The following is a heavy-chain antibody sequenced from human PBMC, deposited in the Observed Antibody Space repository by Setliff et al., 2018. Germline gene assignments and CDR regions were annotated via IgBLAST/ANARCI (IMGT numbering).Heavy chain of an antibody. V-gene: IGHV3-48*01. CDR2: ISSSSSTI. Sequence: GGSLRLSCAASGFTFSDYSMNWVRQAPGEGLEWVSDISSSSSTIYYADSVKGRFTISRDNAQNSLYLQMNSLRAEDTAVYYCARSYNFWSGPALDVWGKGTTVTVSS. J-gene: IGHJ6*04. D-gene: IGHD3-3*01. CDR3: ARSYNFWSGPALDV. CDR1: GFTFSDYS.